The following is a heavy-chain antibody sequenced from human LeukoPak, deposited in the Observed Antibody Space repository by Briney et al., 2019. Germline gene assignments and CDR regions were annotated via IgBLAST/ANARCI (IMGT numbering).Heavy chain of an antibody. D-gene: IGHD6-13*01. J-gene: IGHJ4*02. CDR2: INPSGGST. CDR3: ARLFSIAAAGEGY. CDR1: GYIFTSYY. Sequence: AASVKVSCKASGYIFTSYYMHWVRQAPGQGLEWMGIINPSGGSTNYAQKFQGRVTMTRDTSTSTVYMELSGLRSKDTAIYYCARLFSIAAAGEGYWGQGTLVTVSS. V-gene: IGHV1-46*01.